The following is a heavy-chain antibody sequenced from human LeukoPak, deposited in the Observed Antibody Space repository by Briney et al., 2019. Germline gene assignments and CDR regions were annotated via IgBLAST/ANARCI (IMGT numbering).Heavy chain of an antibody. CDR2: ITSGTRT. Sequence: GETLRLSCVASGFTFSSHGMNWVRQAPGKGLEWVSGITSGTRTYYADSVKGRFAISRDNSKNTMYLQMNSLRAEDTAVYYCASLLGPLDYFWGSSRSKWGQGTLVTVSS. D-gene: IGHD3-16*02. J-gene: IGHJ4*02. CDR1: GFTFSSHG. V-gene: IGHV3-23*01. CDR3: ASLLGPLDYFWGSSRSK.